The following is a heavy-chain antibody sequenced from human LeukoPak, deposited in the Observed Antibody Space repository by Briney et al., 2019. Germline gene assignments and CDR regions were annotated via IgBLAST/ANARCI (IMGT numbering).Heavy chain of an antibody. CDR1: GASISSYY. Sequence: PSETLSLTCTVSGASISSYYWSWIRQPPGEGLEWIGLMYPSGSTTYNPSLKSRVSISVNTSKNQVSLTVSSVAAADTAMYYCARLAIRSTWYFDLWGRGTLVSVSS. J-gene: IGHJ2*01. V-gene: IGHV4-4*09. CDR3: ARLAIRSTWYFDL. D-gene: IGHD3-10*01. CDR2: MYPSGST.